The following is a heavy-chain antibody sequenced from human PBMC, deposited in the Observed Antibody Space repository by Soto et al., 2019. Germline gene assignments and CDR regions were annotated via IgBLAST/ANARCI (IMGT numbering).Heavy chain of an antibody. V-gene: IGHV1-69*01. J-gene: IGHJ6*02. D-gene: IGHD2-2*01. CDR1: GGTFSSYA. Sequence: QVQLVQSGAEVKKPGSSVKVSCKASGGTFSSYAISWVRQAPGQGLEWMGGIIPISGTANSAQKFQGRVTITADESTSTAYMELSSLSSEDTAVYYCARSQGSSTSLAIYYYYYYGMDVWGQGTTVTVSS. CDR2: IIPISGTA. CDR3: ARSQGSSTSLAIYYYYYYGMDV.